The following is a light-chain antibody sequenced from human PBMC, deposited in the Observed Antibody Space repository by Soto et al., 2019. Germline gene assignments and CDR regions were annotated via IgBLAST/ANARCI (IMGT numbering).Light chain of an antibody. CDR1: HDIRNY. CDR3: QRYNSDSPFT. CDR2: GAS. J-gene: IGKJ3*01. Sequence: DIQMTQSPSSLSASVGDRVTITCRASHDIRNYLAWYQQKPGKVPKLLIYGASTLQSGVPSRYSGSASGRDLTITYSSLQREDVATCYSQRYNSDSPFTCGPGTKVEI. V-gene: IGKV1-27*01.